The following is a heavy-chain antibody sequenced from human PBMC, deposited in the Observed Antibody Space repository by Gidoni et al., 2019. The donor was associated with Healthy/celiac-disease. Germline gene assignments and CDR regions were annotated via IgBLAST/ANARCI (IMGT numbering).Heavy chain of an antibody. CDR1: GYTFTSYD. V-gene: IGHV1-8*01. CDR2: MNPNSGNT. D-gene: IGHD3-9*01. CDR3: ARGQKVLRYFDWSRRNYYGMDV. J-gene: IGHJ6*02. Sequence: QVQLVQSGAEVKKPGASVKVSCKASGYTFTSYDINWVRQATGQGLEWMGWMNPNSGNTGYAQKFQGRVTMTRNTSISTAYMELSSLRSEDTAVYYCARGQKVLRYFDWSRRNYYGMDVWGQGTTVTVSS.